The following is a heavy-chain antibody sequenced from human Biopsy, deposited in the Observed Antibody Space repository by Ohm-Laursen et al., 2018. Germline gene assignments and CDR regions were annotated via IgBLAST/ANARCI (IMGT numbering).Heavy chain of an antibody. V-gene: IGHV4-59*02. D-gene: IGHD4-11*01. Sequence: SQTLSLTCTVSGVAVTKYYWSWIRQPPGKGLEWIGHIYYSVMTNYNPSLQSRVSISVDTSGNQVSLTLSSVTAADTAVYYCARNSGILNYGNFKYYHYYGMDVWGQGTKVTVSS. CDR1: GVAVTKYY. CDR2: IYYSVMT. J-gene: IGHJ6*02. CDR3: ARNSGILNYGNFKYYHYYGMDV.